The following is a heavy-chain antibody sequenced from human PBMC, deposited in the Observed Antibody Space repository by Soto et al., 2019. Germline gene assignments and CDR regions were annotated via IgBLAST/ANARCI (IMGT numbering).Heavy chain of an antibody. D-gene: IGHD6-19*01. CDR3: SRGSSWYIRGAHSSGWRPTYFDC. V-gene: IGHV4-34*01. Sequence: SETLSLTCAVYGGSFSGYYWSWIRQPPGKGLEWIGEINHSGSTNYNPSLKSRVTISVDTSKNQFSLKLSSVTAADTAVYYCSRGSSWYIRGAHSSGWRPTYFDCWGQGTLVTVS. CDR1: GGSFSGYY. CDR2: INHSGST. J-gene: IGHJ4*02.